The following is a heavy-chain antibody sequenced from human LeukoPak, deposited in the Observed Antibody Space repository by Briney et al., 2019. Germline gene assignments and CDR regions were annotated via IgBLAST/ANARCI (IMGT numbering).Heavy chain of an antibody. CDR2: ISSSGTTM. D-gene: IGHD3-10*01. CDR1: GFTFSDYY. V-gene: IGHV3-11*04. Sequence: GGSLRLSCAASGFTFSDYYMNWIRQAPGKGLEWVSYISSSGTTMYYADSVKGRFTISRDNAKNSLYLQMNSLRAEDTAVYYCARFSAPPPYYYSSGNIDYWGQGTLVTVSS. CDR3: ARFSAPPPYYYSSGNIDY. J-gene: IGHJ4*02.